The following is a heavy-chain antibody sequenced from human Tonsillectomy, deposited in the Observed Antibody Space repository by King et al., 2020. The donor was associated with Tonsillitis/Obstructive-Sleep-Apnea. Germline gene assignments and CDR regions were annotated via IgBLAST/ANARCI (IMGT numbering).Heavy chain of an antibody. Sequence: VQLVESGGGLVQPGRSLRLSCAASGFNFEDYAMYWVRQAPGKGLEWVSGISWNTGSIRYADSVKGRFTISRDNAKKSLHLQMNSLRAEDTALYYCAKDLIKAVSGTPGDAFDIWGRGTMVTVS. J-gene: IGHJ3*02. CDR1: GFNFEDYA. CDR2: ISWNTGSI. CDR3: AKDLIKAVSGTPGDAFDI. V-gene: IGHV3-9*01. D-gene: IGHD2-2*01.